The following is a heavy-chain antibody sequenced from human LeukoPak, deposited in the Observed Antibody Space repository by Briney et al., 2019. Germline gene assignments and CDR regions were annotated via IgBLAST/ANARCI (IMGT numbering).Heavy chain of an antibody. J-gene: IGHJ5*02. CDR2: IYYSGST. D-gene: IGHD4/OR15-4a*01. V-gene: IGHV4-39*07. Sequence: SETLSLTCTVSGGSISSSSYYWGWIRQPPGKGLEWIGSIYYSGSTYYNPSLKSRVTISVDTSKNQFSLKLSSVTAADTAVYYCARVEGRDYGWFDPWGQGTLVTVSS. CDR1: GGSISSSSYY. CDR3: ARVEGRDYGWFDP.